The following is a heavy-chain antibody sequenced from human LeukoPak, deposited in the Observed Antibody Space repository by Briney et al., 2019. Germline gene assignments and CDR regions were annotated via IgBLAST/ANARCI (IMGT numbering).Heavy chain of an antibody. CDR3: ARAAYYDSSGYLVDY. J-gene: IGHJ4*02. V-gene: IGHV1-69*05. CDR1: GYTFTNYG. CDR2: IIPIFGTA. D-gene: IGHD3-22*01. Sequence: GASVKVSCKATGYTFTNYGISWVRQAPGQGLDGMERIIPIFGTANYAQKFQGRVTITTDESTSTAYMELSSLRSEDTAVYYCARAAYYDSSGYLVDYWGQGTLVTVSS.